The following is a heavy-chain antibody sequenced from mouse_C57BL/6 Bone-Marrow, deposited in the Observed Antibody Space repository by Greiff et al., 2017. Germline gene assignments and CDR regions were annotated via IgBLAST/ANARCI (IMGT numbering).Heavy chain of an antibody. J-gene: IGHJ2*01. V-gene: IGHV1-64*01. D-gene: IGHD1-1*01. CDR2: IHPNSGST. CDR1: GYTFTSYW. Sequence: QVQLQQPGAELVKPGASVKLSCKASGYTFTSYWMHWVKQRPGQGLEWIGMIHPNSGSTNYNEKFKSKATLAVDKSSSTAYMQLSSLTSEDSAVYYCARVEGYGSSLDYGGQGTTLTVSS. CDR3: ARVEGYGSSLDY.